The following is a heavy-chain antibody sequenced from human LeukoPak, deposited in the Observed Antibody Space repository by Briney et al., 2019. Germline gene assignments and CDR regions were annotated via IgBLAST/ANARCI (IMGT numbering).Heavy chain of an antibody. Sequence: GASVKVSCKASGYTFIDYYMHWVRQAPGQGLEWMGWINPNSGGTNYAQKLQGRVTMTTDTSTSTAYMELRSLRSDDTAVYYCARTKGLEPYCGGDCYYYQHWGQGTLVTVSS. CDR2: INPNSGGT. J-gene: IGHJ1*01. D-gene: IGHD2-21*01. CDR3: ARTKGLEPYCGGDCYYYQH. V-gene: IGHV1-2*02. CDR1: GYTFIDYY.